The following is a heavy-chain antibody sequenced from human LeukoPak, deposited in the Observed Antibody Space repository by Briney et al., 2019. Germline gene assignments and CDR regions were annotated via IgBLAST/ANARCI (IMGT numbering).Heavy chain of an antibody. J-gene: IGHJ6*02. V-gene: IGHV4-4*07. CDR1: GGSISSYY. CDR3: ARGMVGRSPLDYYYYGMDV. Sequence: SETLSLTCTVSGGSISSYYWSWIRQPAGKGLEWIGRIYTGGSTNYNPSLKSRVTMSVDTSKNQFSLKLSSVTAADTAVYYCARGMVGRSPLDYYYYGMDVWGQGTTVTVSS. D-gene: IGHD2-8*01. CDR2: IYTGGST.